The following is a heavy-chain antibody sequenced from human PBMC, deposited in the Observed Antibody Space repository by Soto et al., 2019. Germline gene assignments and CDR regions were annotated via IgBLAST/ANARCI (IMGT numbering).Heavy chain of an antibody. CDR2: INGYNGNT. V-gene: IGHV1-18*01. Sequence: QVQLEQSGAEVKKPGDSMKVSCKAYGYTFTSYGISWVRQAPGQGLEWMGWINGYNGNTDYPQKIQGRVTMTTDTSTSTAYMELRSLSSDDTAVYYCAREGSAPYCYYGMDVWGQVTTVTVS. CDR1: GYTFTSYG. D-gene: IGHD6-19*01. CDR3: AREGSAPYCYYGMDV. J-gene: IGHJ6*02.